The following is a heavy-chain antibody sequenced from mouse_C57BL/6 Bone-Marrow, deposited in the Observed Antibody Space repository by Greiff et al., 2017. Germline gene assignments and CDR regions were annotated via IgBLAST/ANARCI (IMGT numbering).Heavy chain of an antibody. J-gene: IGHJ4*01. Sequence: EVQVEESGGGLVQPGGSMKLSCAASGFTFSDAWMDWVRQSPEKGLEWVAEIRNKANNHATYYAESVKGRFTISRDDSKSSVYLQMNSLRAEDTGIYYCTRESTRHYYAMDYWGQGTSVTVAS. D-gene: IGHD5-1*01. CDR3: TRESTRHYYAMDY. CDR1: GFTFSDAW. CDR2: IRNKANNHAT. V-gene: IGHV6-6*01.